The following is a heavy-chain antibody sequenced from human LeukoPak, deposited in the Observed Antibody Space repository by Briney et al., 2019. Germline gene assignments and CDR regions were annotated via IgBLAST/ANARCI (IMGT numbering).Heavy chain of an antibody. CDR2: FDPEDGET. CDR3: ATVPDIVVVPAARKLGFDP. J-gene: IGHJ5*02. CDR1: GYTLTELS. V-gene: IGHV1-24*01. D-gene: IGHD2-2*01. Sequence: ASVKVSCKVSGYTLTELSMHWVRQAPGKGLEWMGGFDPEDGETIYAQRFQGRVTMTEDTSTDTAYMELSSLRSEDTAVYYCATVPDIVVVPAARKLGFDPWGQGTLVTVSS.